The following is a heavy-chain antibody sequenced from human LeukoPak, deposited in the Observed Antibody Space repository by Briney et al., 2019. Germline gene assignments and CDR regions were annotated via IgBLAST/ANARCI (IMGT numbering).Heavy chain of an antibody. CDR3: ARRRYYDSTGYLD. Sequence: TSETLSLTCTLSGDSISSSSYYWGWIRQPPGKGLEWIGDIYYRGSTYYNPSLKSRVSISIDTSNNQFSLTLNSVTAADTALYLCARRRYYDSTGYLDWGQGTLVTVSS. J-gene: IGHJ1*01. V-gene: IGHV4-39*01. D-gene: IGHD3-22*01. CDR2: IYYRGST. CDR1: GDSISSSSYY.